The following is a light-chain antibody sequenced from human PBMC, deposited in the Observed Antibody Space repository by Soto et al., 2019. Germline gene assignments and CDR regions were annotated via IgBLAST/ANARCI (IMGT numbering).Light chain of an antibody. CDR3: QQYCSSRWT. J-gene: IGKJ1*01. Sequence: EIGLTQSPGTLSLSPGERATLSCRASQSVSSSYLAWYQQKPGQAPRLLIYGASSRATGIPDRFSGSGSGTDFNLTISRLEPDDVAVYYCQQYCSSRWTFGQGTKVAIK. V-gene: IGKV3-20*01. CDR1: QSVSSSY. CDR2: GAS.